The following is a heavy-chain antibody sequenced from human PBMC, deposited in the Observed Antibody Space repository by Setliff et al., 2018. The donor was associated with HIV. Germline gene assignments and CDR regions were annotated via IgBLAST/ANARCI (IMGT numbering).Heavy chain of an antibody. V-gene: IGHV3-11*01. Sequence: GGSLRLSCAASGFTFSDYYMSWIRQAPGKGLEWVSYISSSGSTIYYTDSVKGRFTISRDNAKNSLYLQMNSLKTEDTAVYYCTSLMTAVVYWGQGTMVTVSS. D-gene: IGHD4-17*01. CDR2: ISSSGSTI. J-gene: IGHJ4*02. CDR1: GFTFSDYY. CDR3: TSLMTAVVY.